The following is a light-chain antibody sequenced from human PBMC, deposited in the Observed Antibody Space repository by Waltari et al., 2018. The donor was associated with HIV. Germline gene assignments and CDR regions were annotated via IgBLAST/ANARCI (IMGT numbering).Light chain of an antibody. J-gene: IGLJ1*01. CDR1: SSDVGAYNY. CDR2: DVN. CDR3: CSYAGIWGV. V-gene: IGLV2-11*01. Sequence: QSALTQPRSVSGSPGQSVTISCTGTSSDVGAYNYVSWYQQHPGKAPKLMIYDVNKRPSGVPDRFSGSKSGNTASLNISGLQAEDESDYYCCSYAGIWGVFGTGTKFTVL.